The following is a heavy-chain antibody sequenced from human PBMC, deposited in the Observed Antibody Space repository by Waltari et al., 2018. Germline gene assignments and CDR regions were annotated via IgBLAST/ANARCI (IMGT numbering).Heavy chain of an antibody. CDR2: IYSGGSA. J-gene: IGHJ4*02. Sequence: EVRLVESGGDLVQPGGSLRLYCAASGFHVSSDSMNWLRQAPGKGLEWVSVIYSGGSANYTDSVKGRFIVSRDNSRNTLYLQMNGLRADDMAIYYCARGHRGSRPLWGQGTLVTVSS. CDR1: GFHVSSDS. D-gene: IGHD3-10*01. CDR3: ARGHRGSRPL. V-gene: IGHV3-53*01.